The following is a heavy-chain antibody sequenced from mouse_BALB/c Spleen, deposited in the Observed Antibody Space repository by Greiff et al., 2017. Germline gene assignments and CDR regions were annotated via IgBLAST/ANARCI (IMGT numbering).Heavy chain of an antibody. CDR3: AREGGYSTFYYAMDY. J-gene: IGHJ4*01. CDR1: GFTFSSYA. Sequence: EVKLVESGGGLVKPGGSLKLSCAASGFTFSSYAMSWVRQTPEKRLEWVASISSGGSTYYPDSVKGRFTISRDNARNILYLQMSSLRSEDTAMYYCAREGGYSTFYYAMDYWGQGTSVTVSS. D-gene: IGHD2-3*01. V-gene: IGHV5-6-5*01. CDR2: ISSGGST.